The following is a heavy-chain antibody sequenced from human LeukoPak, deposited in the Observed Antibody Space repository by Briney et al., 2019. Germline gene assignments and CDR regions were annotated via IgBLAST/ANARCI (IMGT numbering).Heavy chain of an antibody. Sequence: GESLKISCQGSVNSFTSRWIGWVRQMPGKGLEWMGIIYPGGSDTRYSSSFQGQVTMSVDTSISVAYLQWSSLKASDTGIYYCARALAGNLNDAFDLWGQGTMVTVAS. D-gene: IGHD6-19*01. J-gene: IGHJ3*01. V-gene: IGHV5-51*01. CDR3: ARALAGNLNDAFDL. CDR1: VNSFTSRW. CDR2: IYPGGSDT.